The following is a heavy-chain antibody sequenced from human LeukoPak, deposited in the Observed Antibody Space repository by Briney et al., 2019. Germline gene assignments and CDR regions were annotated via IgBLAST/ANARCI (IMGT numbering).Heavy chain of an antibody. Sequence: GASLQISCKGSGYSFTSHWISWVRQMPGKGQEWMGRIDPSDSYTNYSPSFQGHVTIPADKSISTAYLQWSSLKASDTAMYYCARIYSSDWPNYFDSWGQGTLVTVSS. V-gene: IGHV5-10-1*01. CDR2: IDPSDSYT. CDR3: ARIYSSDWPNYFDS. D-gene: IGHD6-19*01. CDR1: GYSFTSHW. J-gene: IGHJ4*02.